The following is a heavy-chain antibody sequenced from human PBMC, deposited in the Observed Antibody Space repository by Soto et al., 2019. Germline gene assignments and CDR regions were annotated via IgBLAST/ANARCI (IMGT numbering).Heavy chain of an antibody. Sequence: PGGSLRLSCAASGFTFSSYSMNWVRQAPGKGLEWVSSISSSSSYIYYADSVKGRFTISRDNAKNSLYLQMNSLRAEDTAVYYCARDLGYCSSTSCYNSPTTPDYWGQGTLVTAPQ. V-gene: IGHV3-21*01. D-gene: IGHD2-2*02. CDR1: GFTFSSYS. CDR2: ISSSSSYI. J-gene: IGHJ4*02. CDR3: ARDLGYCSSTSCYNSPTTPDY.